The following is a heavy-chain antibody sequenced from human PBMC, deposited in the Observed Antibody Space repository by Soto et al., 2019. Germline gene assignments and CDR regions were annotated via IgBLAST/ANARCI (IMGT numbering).Heavy chain of an antibody. Sequence: GGSLRLSCPASGFTFSSYAMSWVRQAPGKGLEWVSAISGSGGSTYYADSVKGRFTISRNNCKNTLYLQMNSLRAEDTAVYYCAKLRTSTVTTHFDYWGQGTLVTVSS. CDR3: AKLRTSTVTTHFDY. CDR1: GFTFSSYA. CDR2: ISGSGGST. V-gene: IGHV3-23*01. D-gene: IGHD4-17*01. J-gene: IGHJ4*02.